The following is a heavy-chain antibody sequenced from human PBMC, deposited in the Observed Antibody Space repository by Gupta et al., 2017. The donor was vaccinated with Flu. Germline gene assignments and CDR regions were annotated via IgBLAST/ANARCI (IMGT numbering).Heavy chain of an antibody. J-gene: IGHJ3*02. V-gene: IGHV4-34*01. Sequence: QVQLQQRGAGLLKPSETLPLTCAVYGGSFSGYYWSWIRQPPGKGLEWIGEINHSGSTNYNPSLKSRVTISVDTSKNQFSLKLSSVTAADTAVYYCAREGRIVVVNDTMGAFDIWGQGTMVIVSS. CDR2: INHSGST. CDR1: GGSFSGYY. CDR3: AREGRIVVVNDTMGAFDI. D-gene: IGHD2-21*01.